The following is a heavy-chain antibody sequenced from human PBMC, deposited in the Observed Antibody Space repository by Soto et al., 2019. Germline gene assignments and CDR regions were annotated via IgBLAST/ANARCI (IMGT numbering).Heavy chain of an antibody. CDR3: AKGLDYYGSAGLDF. J-gene: IGHJ4*01. V-gene: IGHV3-23*01. D-gene: IGHD3-22*01. CDR1: GFTFNTYA. CDR2: ISGSGGST. Sequence: GGSLRLSCAASGFTFNTYAMSWVRQAPGKELEWVSAISGSGGSTYYPDSVKGRFTISRDNSKNTLYLQMNSLRAEDAAVYYCAKGLDYYGSAGLDFWGHGILVTVAS.